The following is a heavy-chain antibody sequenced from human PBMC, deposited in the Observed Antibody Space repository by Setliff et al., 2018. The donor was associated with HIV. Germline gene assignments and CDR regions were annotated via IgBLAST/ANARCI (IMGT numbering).Heavy chain of an antibody. CDR2: IIPVSGTA. Sequence: SVKVSCKASGGTFSTYAINWVRQAPGQGLEWLGGIIPVSGTANYAERFQDRVTISTDESKTSVYLQVSSLTSEDTAVYYCASDREEYCGHDCSSPLDNWGPGSLVTVSS. V-gene: IGHV1-69*05. CDR3: ASDREEYCGHDCSSPLDN. CDR1: GGTFSTYA. D-gene: IGHD2-21*02. J-gene: IGHJ4*02.